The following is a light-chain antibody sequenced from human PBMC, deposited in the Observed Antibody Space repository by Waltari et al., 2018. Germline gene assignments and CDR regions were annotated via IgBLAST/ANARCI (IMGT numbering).Light chain of an antibody. V-gene: IGKV1-5*03. Sequence: DVQMTQSPSTLSASVGDTVSITCRASQSIMSWLAWYQQKAGKAPKVLISKASTLESGVPSRFSGSESGTEFTLTISNLQPDDFATYYCQQYNTDYTFGQGTIPAIK. J-gene: IGKJ2*01. CDR3: QQYNTDYT. CDR2: KAS. CDR1: QSIMSW.